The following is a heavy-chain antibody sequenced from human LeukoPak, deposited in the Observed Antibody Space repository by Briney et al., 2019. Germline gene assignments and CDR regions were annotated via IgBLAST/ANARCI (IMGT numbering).Heavy chain of an antibody. CDR3: AKARIAAAGTGAFDV. J-gene: IGHJ3*01. CDR1: GFTFSRSA. CDR2: FSATGGSP. V-gene: IGHV3-23*01. Sequence: GGSLRLSCAASGFTFSRSATTWVRQAPGKGLEWVSAFSATGGSPYYAESVKGRFTISRDNSKNTLYLQMNSLRAEDTAIYYCAKARIAAAGTGAFDVWGQGTMVTVSS. D-gene: IGHD6-13*01.